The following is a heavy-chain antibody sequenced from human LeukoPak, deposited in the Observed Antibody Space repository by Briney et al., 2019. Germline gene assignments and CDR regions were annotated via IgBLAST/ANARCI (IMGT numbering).Heavy chain of an antibody. V-gene: IGHV3-33*01. D-gene: IGHD3-9*01. CDR1: GFTFSVYG. J-gene: IGHJ6*04. CDR3: ARRARLYFYMDV. CDR2: IWYDGSVK. Sequence: GRSLRLSCGASGFTFSVYGMHGVRQAPGKGLDWVANIWYDGSVKYYADSVKGRFTISRDNSKNTVSLQMDSLRVEDTAVYYCARRARLYFYMDVWGKGTTVTVSS.